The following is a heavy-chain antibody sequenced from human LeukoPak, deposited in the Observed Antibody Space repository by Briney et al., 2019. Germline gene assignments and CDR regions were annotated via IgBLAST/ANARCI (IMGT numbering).Heavy chain of an antibody. CDR3: ARANYYGSGSLKRPNWFDP. D-gene: IGHD3-10*01. J-gene: IGHJ5*02. CDR1: GGSISSGGYY. CDR2: IYHSGST. V-gene: IGHV4-39*07. Sequence: SQTLSLTCTVSGGSISSGGYYWGWIRQPPGKGLEWIGSIYHSGSTYYNPSLKSRVTISVDTSKNQFSLKLSSVTAADTAVYYCARANYYGSGSLKRPNWFDPWGQGTLVTVSS.